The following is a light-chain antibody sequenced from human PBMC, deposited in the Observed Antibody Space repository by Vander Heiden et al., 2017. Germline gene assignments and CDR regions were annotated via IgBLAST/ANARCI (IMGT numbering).Light chain of an antibody. CDR2: AAS. V-gene: IGKV1-8*01. CDR3: QQYYSYPHT. CDR1: QGISSY. J-gene: IGKJ2*01. Sequence: AIRITQSPSSLSASKGDRVTITCRASQGISSYLAWYQQKPGKAPKLLIYAASTLQSGVPSRFSGSGSGTDFTLTISCLQSEDFATYYCQQYYSYPHTFGQGTKLEIK.